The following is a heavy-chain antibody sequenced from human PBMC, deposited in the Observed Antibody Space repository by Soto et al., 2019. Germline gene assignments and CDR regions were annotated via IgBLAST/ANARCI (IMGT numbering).Heavy chain of an antibody. J-gene: IGHJ6*02. D-gene: IGHD4-17*01. CDR1: GGSISSSNW. CDR3: ASGFSGDYERTGYGMDV. V-gene: IGHV4-4*02. CDR2: IYHSGST. Sequence: SETLSLTCAVSGGSISSSNWWNWVRQPPGKGLEWIGEIYHSGSTNSNPSLKSRVTISVDKSKNQFSRKLSSVTAADTAVYYCASGFSGDYERTGYGMDVWGQGTTVTVSS.